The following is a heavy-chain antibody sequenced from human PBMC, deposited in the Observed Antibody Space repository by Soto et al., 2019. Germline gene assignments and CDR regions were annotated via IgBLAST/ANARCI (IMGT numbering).Heavy chain of an antibody. CDR3: AKTPRLLDS. J-gene: IGHJ4*02. Sequence: GGSLRLSCAASGFIFSDFWMNWVRQAPGKGLEWVAYISADGSEKKHVDSVEGRFTISRDNAKNSVYLQMNSLRAEDTAVYYCAKTPRLLDSWGQGTLVTVSP. CDR2: ISADGSEK. V-gene: IGHV3-7*01. D-gene: IGHD6-6*01. CDR1: GFIFSDFW.